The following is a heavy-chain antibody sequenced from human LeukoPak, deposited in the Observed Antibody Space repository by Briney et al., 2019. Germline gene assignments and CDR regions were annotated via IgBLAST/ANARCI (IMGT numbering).Heavy chain of an antibody. CDR3: ASARFVNWIHVGYMDV. CDR2: IYYSGST. Sequence: SETLSLTCAVYGGSFSGYYWSWIRQPPGKGLEWIGSIYYSGSTYYNPSLKSRVTISLDTSQNQFSLKVSSMIAADTAVYYCASARFVNWIHVGYMDVWGKGTTVTVSS. V-gene: IGHV4-34*01. D-gene: IGHD5-18*01. J-gene: IGHJ6*03. CDR1: GGSFSGYY.